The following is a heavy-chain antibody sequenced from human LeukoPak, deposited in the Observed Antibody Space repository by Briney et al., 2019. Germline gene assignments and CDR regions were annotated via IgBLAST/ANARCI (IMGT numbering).Heavy chain of an antibody. CDR1: GGSISSYY. D-gene: IGHD1-26*01. CDR2: IYYSGST. V-gene: IGHV4-59*08. J-gene: IGHJ6*02. Sequence: SETLSLTCTVSGGSISSYYWSWIRQPPGKGLEWIGYIYYSGSTNYNPSLKSRVTISVDTSKNQFSLRLSSVTAADTAVYYCARGSGSYRTYYYYGMDVWGQGTTVTVSS. CDR3: ARGSGSYRTYYYYGMDV.